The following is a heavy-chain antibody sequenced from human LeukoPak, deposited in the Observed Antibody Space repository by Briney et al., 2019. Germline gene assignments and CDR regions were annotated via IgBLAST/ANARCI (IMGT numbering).Heavy chain of an antibody. V-gene: IGHV3-7*01. CDR3: ARGVFSSGWYPDNFDY. J-gene: IGHJ4*02. CDR2: IKQDGSDK. Sequence: PGGSLRLSCVASGFTFSNYWMSWVRQAPEKGLEWVASIKQDGSDKYYMDSMKGRFTISRDNAKNSLYLQMNSLRDEDTAVYYCARGVFSSGWYPDNFDYWGQGTRVTVSS. D-gene: IGHD6-19*01. CDR1: GFTFSNYW.